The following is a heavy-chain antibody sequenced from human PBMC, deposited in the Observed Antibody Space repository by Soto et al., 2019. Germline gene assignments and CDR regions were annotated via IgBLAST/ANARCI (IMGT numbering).Heavy chain of an antibody. V-gene: IGHV1-69*02. CDR2: VIPFSDIT. D-gene: IGHD1-26*01. J-gene: IGHJ5*01. CDR3: ATEELGATFVS. CDR1: GGTFTDST. Sequence: QVQLVQSGAELKKPGSSVKVSCKTSGGTFTDSTFSWVRQAPGQGLEWMGRVIPFSDITYYAQKLQDRLAITADKSTTTVYMELSSLRSEDTALYFCATEELGATFVSWGQGPLVTVSS.